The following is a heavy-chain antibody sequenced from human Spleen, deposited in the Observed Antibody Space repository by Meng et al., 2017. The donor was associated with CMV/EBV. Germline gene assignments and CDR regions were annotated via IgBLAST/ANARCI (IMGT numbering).Heavy chain of an antibody. V-gene: IGHV4-31*03. CDR1: GGSISSGGYY. CDR2: IYYSGST. CDR3: ARGAIVVVPAAITSGWFDP. J-gene: IGHJ5*02. Sequence: SETLSLTCTVSGGSISSGGYYWSWIRQHPGKGLEWIGYIYYSGSTYYNPSLKSRVTISVDTSKNQFSLKLSSVTAADTAVYYCARGAIVVVPAAITSGWFDPWGQGTLVTVSS. D-gene: IGHD2-2*01.